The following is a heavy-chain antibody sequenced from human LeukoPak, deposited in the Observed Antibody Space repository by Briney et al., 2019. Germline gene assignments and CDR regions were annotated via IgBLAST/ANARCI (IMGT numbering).Heavy chain of an antibody. D-gene: IGHD2-2*01. Sequence: WASVKVSCKASGYTFTSYAMHWVRQAPGQRLQWMGWINGGSGNTKYSQKFQGRVTITRDTSASTAYMELSSLRSEDTAVYYCARGGPGCSSTSCYGLNYYYYGMDVWGKGTTVIVSS. CDR1: GYTFTSYA. V-gene: IGHV1-3*01. J-gene: IGHJ6*04. CDR3: ARGGPGCSSTSCYGLNYYYYGMDV. CDR2: INGGSGNT.